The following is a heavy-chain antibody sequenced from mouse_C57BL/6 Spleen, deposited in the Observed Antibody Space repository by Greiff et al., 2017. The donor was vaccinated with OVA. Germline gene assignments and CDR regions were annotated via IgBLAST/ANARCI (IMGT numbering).Heavy chain of an antibody. J-gene: IGHJ2*01. Sequence: EVQLQQSGPELVKPGASVKMSCKASGYTFTDYNMHWVKQSHGKSLEWIGYINPNNGGTSYNQKFKGKATLTVNKSSSTAYMELRSLTSEDSAVYYCARTTTAVDGLFDYWGQGTTLTVSS. D-gene: IGHD1-2*01. CDR3: ARTTTAVDGLFDY. CDR2: INPNNGGT. CDR1: GYTFTDYN. V-gene: IGHV1-22*01.